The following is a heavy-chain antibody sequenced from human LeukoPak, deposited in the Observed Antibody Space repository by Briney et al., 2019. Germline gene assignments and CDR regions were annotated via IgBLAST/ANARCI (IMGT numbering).Heavy chain of an antibody. Sequence: PSETLSLTCTVSGGSISSSSYYWGWIRQPPGKGLEWIGSIYYSGSTYYNPSLKSRVTISVDTSKNQFSLKLSSVTAADTAVYYCARLKLEAAFDIWGQGTMVTVSS. V-gene: IGHV4-39*01. CDR2: IYYSGST. CDR1: GGSISSSSYY. CDR3: ARLKLEAAFDI. J-gene: IGHJ3*02. D-gene: IGHD1-1*01.